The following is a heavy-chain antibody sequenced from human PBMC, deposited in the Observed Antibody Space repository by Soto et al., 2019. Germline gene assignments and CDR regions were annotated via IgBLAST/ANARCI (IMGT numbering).Heavy chain of an antibody. CDR2: IKQDGSEK. D-gene: IGHD3-16*01. Sequence: GGSLRLSCAASGFTFSSYWMSWVRQAPGKGLEWVANIKQDGSEKYYVDSVKGRFTISRDNAKNSLYLQMNSLRAEDTAVYYCARDPWGYDYIWVVFDIWGQGTMVTVSS. V-gene: IGHV3-7*01. CDR1: GFTFSSYW. CDR3: ARDPWGYDYIWVVFDI. J-gene: IGHJ3*02.